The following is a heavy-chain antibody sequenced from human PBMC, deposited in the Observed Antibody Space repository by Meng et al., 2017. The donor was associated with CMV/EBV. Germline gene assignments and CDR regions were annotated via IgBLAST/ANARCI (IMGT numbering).Heavy chain of an antibody. V-gene: IGHV1-46*01. CDR1: GYTFTSYY. CDR3: ARDKIQLWPTVGYFDY. D-gene: IGHD5-18*01. J-gene: IGHJ4*02. Sequence: QVQRGQFGAEVQKPGASLKVSCQASGYTFTSYYMHWVRQAPGQGLEWMGIINPSGGSTSYAQKFQGRVTMTRDTSTSTVYMELSSLRSEDTAVYYCARDKIQLWPTVGYFDYWGQGTLVTVSS. CDR2: INPSGGST.